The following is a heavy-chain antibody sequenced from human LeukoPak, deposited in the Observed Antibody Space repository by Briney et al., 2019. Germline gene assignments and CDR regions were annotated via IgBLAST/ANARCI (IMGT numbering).Heavy chain of an antibody. J-gene: IGHJ5*02. D-gene: IGHD1-26*01. CDR2: IIPILGIA. CDR3: ASVRGVDSGSYSGGYWFDP. CDR1: GGTFSSYA. Sequence: ASVKVSCKASGGTFSSYAISWVRQAPGQGLEWMGRIIPILGIANYAQKFQGRVTITADKSTSTAYMQLSSLRAEDTAVYYCASVRGVDSGSYSGGYWFDPWGQGTLVTVSS. V-gene: IGHV1-69*04.